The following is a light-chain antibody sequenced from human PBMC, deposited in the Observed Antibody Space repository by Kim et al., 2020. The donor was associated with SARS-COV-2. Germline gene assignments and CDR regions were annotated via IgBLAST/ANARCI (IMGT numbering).Light chain of an antibody. Sequence: ASLEDRVTMACRESQGISNYLAWYQQKPGKVPNRLIYIASKLQSGVPSRFSAGGFGTDFTLTISNLQPEDVATYYCQNYKSAPRTFGQGTKVDIK. CDR2: IAS. CDR3: QNYKSAPRT. J-gene: IGKJ1*01. CDR1: QGISNY. V-gene: IGKV1-27*01.